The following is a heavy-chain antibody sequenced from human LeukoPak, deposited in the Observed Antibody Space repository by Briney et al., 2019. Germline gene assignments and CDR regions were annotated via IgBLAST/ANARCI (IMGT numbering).Heavy chain of an antibody. CDR1: GYTFNGYY. CDR2: INPNSGGT. Sequence: ASVKVSCKASGYTFNGYYMHWVRQAPGQGLEWMGWINPNSGGTNYAQKFQGRVTMTRDTSISTAYMELSRLRSDDTAVYYCARAGWLGDDAFDIWGQGTMVTVSS. J-gene: IGHJ3*02. D-gene: IGHD5-12*01. V-gene: IGHV1-2*02. CDR3: ARAGWLGDDAFDI.